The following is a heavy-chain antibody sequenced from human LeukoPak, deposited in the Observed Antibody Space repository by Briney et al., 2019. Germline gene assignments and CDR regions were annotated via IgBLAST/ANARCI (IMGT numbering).Heavy chain of an antibody. V-gene: IGHV3-30*18. Sequence: GGSLRLSCAASGFTFRTYIMNWVRQAPGKGLEWVAVISYDGSNKYYADSVKGRFTISRDNSKNTLYLQMNSLRAEDTAVYYCAKAPSPLWGAFDIWGQGTMVTVSS. J-gene: IGHJ3*02. CDR2: ISYDGSNK. CDR1: GFTFRTYI. D-gene: IGHD3-16*01. CDR3: AKAPSPLWGAFDI.